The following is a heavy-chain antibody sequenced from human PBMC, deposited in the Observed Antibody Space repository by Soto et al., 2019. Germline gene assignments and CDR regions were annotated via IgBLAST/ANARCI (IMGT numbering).Heavy chain of an antibody. D-gene: IGHD4-17*01. J-gene: IGHJ6*02. CDR3: ARDWPYSDYANYYYGMDV. CDR2: INPSGGST. V-gene: IGHV1-46*01. Sequence: ASVKVSCKESGYTFTSYYMHWVRQAPGQGLEWMGIINPSGGSTSYAQKFQGRVTMTRDTSTSTVYMELSSLRSEDTAVYYCARDWPYSDYANYYYGMDVWGQGTTVTVSS. CDR1: GYTFTSYY.